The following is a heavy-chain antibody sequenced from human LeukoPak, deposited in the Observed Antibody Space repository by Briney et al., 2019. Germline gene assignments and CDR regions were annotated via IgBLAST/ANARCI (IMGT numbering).Heavy chain of an antibody. CDR1: GGSISSSSYY. D-gene: IGHD5-12*01. Sequence: SETLSLTCTVSGGSISSSSYYWGRIRQPPGKGLEWIGSIYYSGSTYYNPSLKSRVTISVDTSKNQFSLKLSSVTAPDTAVYYCARITFTDIVATLFDYWGQGTLVTVSS. J-gene: IGHJ4*02. CDR2: IYYSGST. CDR3: ARITFTDIVATLFDY. V-gene: IGHV4-39*01.